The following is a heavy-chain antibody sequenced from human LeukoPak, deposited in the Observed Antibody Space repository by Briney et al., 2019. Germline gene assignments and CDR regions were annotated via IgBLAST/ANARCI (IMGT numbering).Heavy chain of an antibody. V-gene: IGHV5-10-1*01. CDR2: IDASDSYT. J-gene: IGHJ5*02. CDR1: GYSFTNYR. Sequence: GESLKISCKGSGYSFTNYRISWVRHMPGRGLEWMGWIDASDSYTNYSPSFQGHVTISADKSSSTAYLQWSSLKASDTAIYYCARHVLYSYGPRWWFDPWGQGTLVTVSS. CDR3: ARHVLYSYGPRWWFDP. D-gene: IGHD5-18*01.